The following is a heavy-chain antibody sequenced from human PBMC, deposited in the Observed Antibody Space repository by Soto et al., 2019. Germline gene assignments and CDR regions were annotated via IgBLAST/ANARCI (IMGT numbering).Heavy chain of an antibody. J-gene: IGHJ4*02. CDR3: SRSFWNAGHYYFDY. CDR1: GGSIISGSYY. CDR2: IYYTGTT. V-gene: IGHV4-39*01. Sequence: QLQLQESGPGLVKPSETLSLTCTVSGGSIISGSYYWGWIRQPPGKGLEWIGSIYYTGTTYYSPSLKSRVIISLDTSKNQVSLKLSSVTAADTAVYFCSRSFWNAGHYYFDYWGQGTLVTVSS. D-gene: IGHD1-1*01.